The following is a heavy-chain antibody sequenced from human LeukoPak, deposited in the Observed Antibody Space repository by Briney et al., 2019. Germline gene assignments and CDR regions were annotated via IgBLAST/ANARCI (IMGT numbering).Heavy chain of an antibody. V-gene: IGHV1-46*01. CDR2: INPSGGST. Sequence: ASVKVSCKASGYTFTSYYMHWVRQAPGQGLEWRGIINPSGGSTSYAQKFQGRVTMTRDMSTSTVYMELSSLRSEDTAVDYCARAYNWNPPNPAGGAFYIWGQGTMVTVSS. CDR3: ARAYNWNPPNPAGGAFYI. CDR1: GYTFTSYY. D-gene: IGHD1-20*01. J-gene: IGHJ3*02.